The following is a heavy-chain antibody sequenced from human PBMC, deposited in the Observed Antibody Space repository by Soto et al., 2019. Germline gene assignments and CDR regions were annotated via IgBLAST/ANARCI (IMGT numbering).Heavy chain of an antibody. CDR2: ICNGAIT. V-gene: IGHV4-59*01. Sequence: QVQLQESGPGLVKPSETLSLTCFVSGASISSYYWTWTRQPPGKGLEWIGCICNGAITNYNPSLKSRVTISVDTSKNQFSLKLTSVTAADTAVYYCARDDSERPATYWGQGTLVTVSS. CDR1: GASISSYY. CDR3: ARDDSERPATY. J-gene: IGHJ4*02. D-gene: IGHD3-10*01.